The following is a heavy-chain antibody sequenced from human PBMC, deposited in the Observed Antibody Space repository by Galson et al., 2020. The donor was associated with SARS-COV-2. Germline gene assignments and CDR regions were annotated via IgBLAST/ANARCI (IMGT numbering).Heavy chain of an antibody. V-gene: IGHV1-18*01. J-gene: IGHJ5*02. Sequence: ASVKVSCKASGYTFTTYGISWVRQPPGHGLEWVGWISGNNGDTDYAQRLQGRVTMTTDTSTSTAYMDLGSLRSDDTAVYYCARDKGRHSSAYYPNWFDPWGQGTLVTVSS. CDR2: ISGNNGDT. CDR3: ARDKGRHSSAYYPNWFDP. D-gene: IGHD3-22*01. CDR1: GYTFTTYG.